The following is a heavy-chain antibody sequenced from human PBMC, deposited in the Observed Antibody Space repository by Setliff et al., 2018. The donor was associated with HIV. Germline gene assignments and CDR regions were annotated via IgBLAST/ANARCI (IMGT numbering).Heavy chain of an antibody. D-gene: IGHD3-16*01. CDR1: GYSFTAYD. Sequence: ASVKVSCKTSGYSFTAYDINWVRRATGRGLEWMAWMNPSTGEIGYAQKFQGRLTMTRDSSITTAFMELRGLRSEDTAIYYCARPSHVYDDDGPLGYWGQGTLVTVSS. V-gene: IGHV1-8*01. CDR2: MNPSTGEI. CDR3: ARPSHVYDDDGPLGY. J-gene: IGHJ4*02.